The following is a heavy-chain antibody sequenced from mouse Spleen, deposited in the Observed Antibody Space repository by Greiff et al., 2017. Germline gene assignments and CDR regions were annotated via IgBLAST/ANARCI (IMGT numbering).Heavy chain of an antibody. J-gene: IGHJ2*01. D-gene: IGHD1-1*01. Sequence: EVMLVESGGGLVKLGGSLKLSCAASGFTFSSYAMSWVRQTPEKRLEWVATISSGGGNTYYPDSVKGRFTISRDNAKNTLYLQMSSLKSEDTAMYYCARHYYGSEIFDYWGQGTTLTVSS. CDR1: GFTFSSYA. V-gene: IGHV5-9*01. CDR3: ARHYYGSEIFDY. CDR2: ISSGGGNT.